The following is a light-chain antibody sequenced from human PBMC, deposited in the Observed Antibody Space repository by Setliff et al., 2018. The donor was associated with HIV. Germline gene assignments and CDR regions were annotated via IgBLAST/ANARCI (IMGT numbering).Light chain of an antibody. CDR3: SSYTRSITLVL. J-gene: IGLJ2*01. Sequence: QSALTQPRSVSGSPGQSVTISCTGSSSDVGAYNYVSWYQQHPGKAPKLIIYEVSKRPSGVSYRFSGSKSGITASLTISGLQAEDEADYYCSSYTRSITLVLFGGGTKVTVL. CDR1: SSDVGAYNY. V-gene: IGLV2-11*01. CDR2: EVS.